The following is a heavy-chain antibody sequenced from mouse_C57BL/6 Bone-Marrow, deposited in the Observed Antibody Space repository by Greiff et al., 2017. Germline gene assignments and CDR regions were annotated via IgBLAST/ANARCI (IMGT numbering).Heavy chain of an antibody. CDR2: IYPGSGST. D-gene: IGHD1-1*01. Sequence: QVQLKQPGAELVKPGASVKMSCKASGYTFTSYWITWVKQRPGQGLEWIGDIYPGSGSTTNNEKFKSKATLTVDPSSSTAYMQLSSLTSEDSAVYYCARSGSSYDWFAYWGQGTLVTVSA. J-gene: IGHJ3*01. CDR3: ARSGSSYDWFAY. CDR1: GYTFTSYW. V-gene: IGHV1-55*01.